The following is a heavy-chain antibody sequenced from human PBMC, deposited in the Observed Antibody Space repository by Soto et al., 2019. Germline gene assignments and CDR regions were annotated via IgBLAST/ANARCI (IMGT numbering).Heavy chain of an antibody. J-gene: IGHJ5*02. Sequence: QVQLQESGPGLVKPSQTLSLTCTVSGDSITSGGYYWTWIRQYPGKGLEYIGCIYYSGVTYYNPSLPSRVTISVDRSTHQVSPTLISVPAADMAMYYSASALRGRGSARSDPWGQGTLVTVSS. CDR3: ASALRGRGSARSDP. V-gene: IGHV4-31*03. D-gene: IGHD3-10*01. CDR1: GDSITSGGYY. CDR2: IYYSGVT.